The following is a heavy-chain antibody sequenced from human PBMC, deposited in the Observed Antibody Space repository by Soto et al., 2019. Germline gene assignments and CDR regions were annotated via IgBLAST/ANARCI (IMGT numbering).Heavy chain of an antibody. V-gene: IGHV3-23*01. CDR2: ISGSGGST. CDR3: VLWPPYYFDY. Sequence: GGSLILSYAASGFTFSSYAVSWVRQAPGKGLEWVSAISGSGGSTYYADSVKGRFTISRDNSKNTLYLQMNSLRAEDTAVYYCVLWPPYYFDYWGQGTLVTVS. D-gene: IGHD3-10*01. J-gene: IGHJ4*02. CDR1: GFTFSSYA.